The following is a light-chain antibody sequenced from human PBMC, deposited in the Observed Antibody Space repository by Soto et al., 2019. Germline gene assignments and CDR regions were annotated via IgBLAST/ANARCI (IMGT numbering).Light chain of an antibody. CDR2: EVT. CDR3: NSYTSASFYV. Sequence: QSVLAQPASVSGYPGQSITISCTGTTSDIAGYNYVSWYQQHPGKAPKLLIYEVTSRASGVSHRFSGSKSGNTASLTISGLQAEDEAEYYCNSYTSASFYVFGTGTKVTVL. V-gene: IGLV2-14*01. CDR1: TSDIAGYNY. J-gene: IGLJ1*01.